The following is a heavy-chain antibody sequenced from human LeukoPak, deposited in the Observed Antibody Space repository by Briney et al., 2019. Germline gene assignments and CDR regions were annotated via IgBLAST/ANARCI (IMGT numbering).Heavy chain of an antibody. V-gene: IGHV3-66*01. Sequence: PGGSLRLSCAASGFTVSSNYMNWVRQAPGKGLEWVSVIYSGGSTYYADSVKGRFTISRDNSKNTLYLQMNSLRAEDTAVYYCARSQPLGYDSSGPRFDYWGQGTLVTVSS. CDR2: IYSGGST. J-gene: IGHJ4*02. CDR1: GFTVSSNY. CDR3: ARSQPLGYDSSGPRFDY. D-gene: IGHD3-22*01.